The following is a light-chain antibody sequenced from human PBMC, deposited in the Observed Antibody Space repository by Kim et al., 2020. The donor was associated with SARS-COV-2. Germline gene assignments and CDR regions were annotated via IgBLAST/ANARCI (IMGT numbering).Light chain of an antibody. J-gene: IGLJ7*01. V-gene: IGLV2-8*01. CDR1: SSDVGAYKY. CDR2: EVS. Sequence: GHSVTLSCTGTSSDVGAYKYVSWYQQHPGKAPRLLISEVSKRPSGVPDRFSGSKSGNTASLTVSGLQPEDEADYYCSSYAGDKSLIFGGGTQLTVL. CDR3: SSYAGDKSLI.